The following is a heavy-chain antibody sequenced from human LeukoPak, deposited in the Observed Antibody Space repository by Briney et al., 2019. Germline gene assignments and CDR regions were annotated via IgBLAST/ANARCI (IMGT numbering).Heavy chain of an antibody. CDR3: ATYLYGDYGYYYFDY. CDR2: IYHGGAI. V-gene: IGHV4-4*02. CDR1: GASITSNHW. Sequence: RPSETLSLTCAVSGASITSNHWWSWARQAPGEGLEWIGEIYHGGAITYNPSLKSRVTMSVDKSKNEFSLSLRSVTVADTAVYYCATYLYGDYGYYYFDYWGPGTLVTVSA. D-gene: IGHD4-17*01. J-gene: IGHJ4*02.